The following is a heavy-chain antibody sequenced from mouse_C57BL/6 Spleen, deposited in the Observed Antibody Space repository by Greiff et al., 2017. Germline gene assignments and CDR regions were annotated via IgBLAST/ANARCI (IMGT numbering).Heavy chain of an antibody. V-gene: IGHV1-42*01. Sequence: VQLQQPGPELVKPGASVKISCKASGYSFTGYYMNWVKQSPGKSLEWIGEINPSTGGTTYNQKFKAKATLTVDKSSSTAYMQLKSLTSEDSAVYYCTRYSYYAMGYWGQGTSVTVSS. CDR2: INPSTGGT. CDR3: TRYSYYAMGY. CDR1: GYSFTGYY. J-gene: IGHJ4*01.